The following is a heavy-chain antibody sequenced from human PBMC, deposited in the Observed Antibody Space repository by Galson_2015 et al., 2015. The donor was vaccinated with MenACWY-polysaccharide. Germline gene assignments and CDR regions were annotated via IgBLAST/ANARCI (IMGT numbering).Heavy chain of an antibody. CDR3: ARAPTQGELPLPGWYFYH. CDR2: INSDGSST. D-gene: IGHD1-26*01. Sequence: SLRLSCAASGFTFSSYWMHWVRQAPGKGLVWVSRINSDGSSTSYADSVKGRFTISRDNAKNTLYLQMNSLRAEDTAVYYCARAPTQGELPLPGWYFYHWGQGALVTVSS. CDR1: GFTFSSYW. V-gene: IGHV3-74*01. J-gene: IGHJ4*02.